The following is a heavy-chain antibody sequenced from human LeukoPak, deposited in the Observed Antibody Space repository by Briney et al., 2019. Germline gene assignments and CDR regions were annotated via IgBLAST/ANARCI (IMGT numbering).Heavy chain of an antibody. J-gene: IGHJ4*02. V-gene: IGHV3-21*01. CDR1: GFTFSSYS. D-gene: IGHD4-11*01. Sequence: GGFLRLSCAASGFTFSSYSMNWVRQAPGKGLEWVSSISSSSSYIYYADSVKGRFTISRDNAKNSLYLQMNSLRAEDTAVYYCASYSNYGGPFDYWGQGTLVTVSS. CDR2: ISSSSSYI. CDR3: ASYSNYGGPFDY.